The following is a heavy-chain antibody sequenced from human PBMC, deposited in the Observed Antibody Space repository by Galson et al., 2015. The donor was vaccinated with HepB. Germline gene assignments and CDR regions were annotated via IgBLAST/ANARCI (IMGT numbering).Heavy chain of an antibody. J-gene: IGHJ3*02. V-gene: IGHV1-46*01. CDR2: INPSGGST. Sequence: SVKVSCKASGYTFTSYYMHWVRQAPGQGLEWMGIINPSGGSTSYAQKFQGRVTMTRDTSTSTVYMELSSLRSEDTAVYYCARGGGLGYCSGGSCTDAFDIWGQGTMVTVSS. CDR3: ARGGGLGYCSGGSCTDAFDI. D-gene: IGHD2-15*01. CDR1: GYTFTSYY.